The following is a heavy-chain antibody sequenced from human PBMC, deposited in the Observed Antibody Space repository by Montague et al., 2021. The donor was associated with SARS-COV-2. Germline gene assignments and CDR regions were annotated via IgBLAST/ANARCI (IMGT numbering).Heavy chain of an antibody. V-gene: IGHV6-1*01. Sequence: CAISGDSVSSNTAAWNWIRQSPSRGLEWLGRTYYRSKWYYDYAVXVKSRLTISPDTSKNQFSLQLSSVTPEDRAVYYCAGDPRCSLSWPFDYWGQGTLVTVSS. CDR2: TYYRSKWYY. D-gene: IGHD2-2*01. J-gene: IGHJ4*02. CDR1: GDSVSSNTAA. CDR3: AGDPRCSLSWPFDY.